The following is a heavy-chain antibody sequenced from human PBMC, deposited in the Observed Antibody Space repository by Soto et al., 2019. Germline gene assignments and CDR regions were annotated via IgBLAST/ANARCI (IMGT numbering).Heavy chain of an antibody. Sequence: GGSLRLSCAASGFTFSSYAMSWVRQAPGKGLERVSAISGNGGSTYYADFVKGRFTISRDNSKNTLYLQMNSLRAEDTAVYYCAKDLSRGASSSLKGGNQPEPYYYYYMDVWGKGTTVTVSS. CDR1: GFTFSSYA. CDR2: ISGNGGST. V-gene: IGHV3-23*01. CDR3: AKDLSRGASSSLKGGNQPEPYYYYYMDV. J-gene: IGHJ6*03. D-gene: IGHD6-6*01.